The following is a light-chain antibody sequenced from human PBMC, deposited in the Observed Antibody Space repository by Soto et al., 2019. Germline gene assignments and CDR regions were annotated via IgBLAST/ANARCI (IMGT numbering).Light chain of an antibody. V-gene: IGLV4-69*01. J-gene: IGLJ3*02. CDR3: QTWGTGIRV. CDR1: SGHISYA. Sequence: QAVVTQSPSASASLGASVRLTCTLSSGHISYAIAWHQQQPEKGPRYLMKVNSDGSHTKGDGIPDRFSGSSSGAERYLTISSLQSEDEADYFCQTWGTGIRVFGGGTKLTVL. CDR2: VNSDGSH.